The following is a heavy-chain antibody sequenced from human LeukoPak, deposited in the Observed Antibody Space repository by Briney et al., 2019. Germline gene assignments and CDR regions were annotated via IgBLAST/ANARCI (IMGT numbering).Heavy chain of an antibody. CDR3: ATDYSNFYGMDV. J-gene: IGHJ6*02. V-gene: IGHV4-61*01. CDR1: GGSVNSGSYF. Sequence: SETLSLTCTVSGGSVNSGSYFWSWFRQPPGKRLEWIGYIQNSAATNYNPSLESRVAIFVDSSKDQFSLRVTSVTAADTAVYYCATDYSNFYGMDVWGQGTTVTVSS. CDR2: IQNSAAT. D-gene: IGHD4-11*01.